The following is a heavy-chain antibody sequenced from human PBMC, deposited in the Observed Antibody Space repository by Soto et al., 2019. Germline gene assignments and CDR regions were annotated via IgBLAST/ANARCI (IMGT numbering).Heavy chain of an antibody. V-gene: IGHV4-31*03. CDR2: TYYGGNT. Sequence: PSETLSLTCTVSGGSIISAGYYCSWIRQYPGKGLEWIGYTYYGGNTYYNPSLKSRVTISLDTSQNQVSLEMKSMTAADTAVYYCARERFNGYYFDYWGQGTLVTVSS. CDR3: ARERFNGYYFDY. D-gene: IGHD2-8*01. J-gene: IGHJ4*02. CDR1: GGSIISAGYY.